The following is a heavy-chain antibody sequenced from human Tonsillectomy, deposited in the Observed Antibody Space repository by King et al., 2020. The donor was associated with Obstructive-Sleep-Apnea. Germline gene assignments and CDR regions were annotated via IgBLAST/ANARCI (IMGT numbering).Heavy chain of an antibody. CDR2: ISSSSRDI. CDR1: GFTFYSYS. CDR3: AGDISFPLVGGTYYHYGMDV. D-gene: IGHD3-10*01. Sequence: QLVESGGGLVQPGGSLRLSFAASGFTFYSYSMNLVRQAPGKGLEWVSYISSSSRDIYYADSLKGRFTISRDNAKYSLSLQMGSLRAEDTAVYYCAGDISFPLVGGTYYHYGMDVWGQGTTVTVSS. V-gene: IGHV3-48*04. J-gene: IGHJ6*02.